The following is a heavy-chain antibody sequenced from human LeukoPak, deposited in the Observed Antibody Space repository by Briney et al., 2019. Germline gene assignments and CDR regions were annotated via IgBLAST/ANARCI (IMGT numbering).Heavy chain of an antibody. Sequence: GSLRPSCPPAAFFLTSYSISWVRQAAGKGLEWVSAISGTAENTYYADSVKGRFSISRDNSRNTVHLQMNSLRPEDTAVYYCANQRGGFWGQGTLVTVSS. D-gene: IGHD3-10*01. CDR2: ISGTAENT. V-gene: IGHV3-23*01. CDR1: AFFLTSYS. CDR3: ANQRGGF. J-gene: IGHJ4*02.